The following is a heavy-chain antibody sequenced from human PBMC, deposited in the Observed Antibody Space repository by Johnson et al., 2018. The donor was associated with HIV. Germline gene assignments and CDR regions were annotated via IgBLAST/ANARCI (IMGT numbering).Heavy chain of an antibody. CDR1: GFTVSNNY. V-gene: IGHV3-66*02. CDR3: ARASLTASLDAFDL. D-gene: IGHD2-21*02. Sequence: VQLVESGGGLVQPGGSLRLSCAASGFTVSNNYLGWVRQAPGKGLEWVSIIYSGGTTYHADSVTGRFTISRDNSKNPVYLQMNSLSAEDTAVYYCARASLTASLDAFDLWGQGTVVTVSS. CDR2: IYSGGTT. J-gene: IGHJ3*01.